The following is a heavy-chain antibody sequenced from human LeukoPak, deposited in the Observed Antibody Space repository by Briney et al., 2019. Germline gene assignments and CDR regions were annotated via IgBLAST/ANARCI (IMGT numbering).Heavy chain of an antibody. D-gene: IGHD6-13*01. J-gene: IGHJ5*02. CDR3: ARNRIAAANWFDP. V-gene: IGHV1-8*02. Sequence: ASVKVSCKASGYTFTSYDINWVRQATGQGLEWMGWMNPNSGNTGYAQKFQGRVTTTRNTSISTAYMELSSLRSEDTAVYYCARNRIAAANWFDPWGQGTLVTVSS. CDR1: GYTFTSYD. CDR2: MNPNSGNT.